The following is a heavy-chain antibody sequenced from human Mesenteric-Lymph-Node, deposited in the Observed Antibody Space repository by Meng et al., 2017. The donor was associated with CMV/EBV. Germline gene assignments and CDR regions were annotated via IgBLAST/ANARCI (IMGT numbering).Heavy chain of an antibody. J-gene: IGHJ4*02. V-gene: IGHV3-48*04. CDR1: GFIFNIYS. CDR3: ARVGGSSWLPDY. Sequence: LSLTCAASGFIFNIYSMNWVRQAPGKGLEWISYISGSGSSIKYADSVQGRFAISRDNAKNSLYLQMNSLRAEDTAVYFCARVGGSSWLPDYWGQGTLVTVSS. CDR2: ISGSGSSI. D-gene: IGHD6-13*01.